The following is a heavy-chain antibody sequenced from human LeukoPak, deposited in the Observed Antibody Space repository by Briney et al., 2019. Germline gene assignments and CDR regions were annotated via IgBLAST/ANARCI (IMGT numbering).Heavy chain of an antibody. D-gene: IGHD3-22*01. CDR3: ARDGPLTMIVVGTSDY. CDR1: GFTFSNYD. CDR2: VRYDGSNK. Sequence: GGSLRLSCAAFGFTFSNYDIHWVRQAPGKGLEWVAFVRYDGSNKSYADSEKGRFTISRDNAKNSLYLQMNSLRAEDTAVYYCARDGPLTMIVVGTSDYWGQGTPVTVSS. J-gene: IGHJ4*02. V-gene: IGHV3-30*02.